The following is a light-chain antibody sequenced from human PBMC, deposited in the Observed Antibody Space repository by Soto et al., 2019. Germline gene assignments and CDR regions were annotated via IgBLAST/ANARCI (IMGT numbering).Light chain of an antibody. CDR1: QSISRSY. CDR3: QQYGSSRFT. Sequence: EIGLTQPPGTLSLSPGERATLSCRASQSISRSYLAGYQQKPGQAPRLLVYGASSRATGIPDRFSGSGSGTDFTLTISRLEPEDFAVYYCQQYGSSRFTFGPGTKVDIK. V-gene: IGKV3-20*01. J-gene: IGKJ3*01. CDR2: GAS.